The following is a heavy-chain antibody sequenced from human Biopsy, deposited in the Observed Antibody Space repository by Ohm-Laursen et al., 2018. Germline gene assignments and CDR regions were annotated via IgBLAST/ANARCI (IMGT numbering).Heavy chain of an antibody. CDR1: GFKFDNYG. V-gene: IGHV3-7*01. D-gene: IGHD5-24*01. CDR3: ARDER. J-gene: IGHJ4*02. CDR2: INPDGSVK. Sequence: SLRLPCAASGFKFDNYGMSWVRQAPGKGLEWVANINPDGSVKYFADSVKGRFTISRDNAENSMYLQMSSLTVDDTAVYYCARDERWGQGTLVTVSS.